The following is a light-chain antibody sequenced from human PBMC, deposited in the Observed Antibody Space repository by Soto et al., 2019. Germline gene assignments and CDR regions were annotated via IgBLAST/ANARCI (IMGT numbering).Light chain of an antibody. Sequence: QSVLTQPPSASGTPGQRVTISCSGSSSNIGSNTVNWYQQLPGTAPKLLIYTNNQRPSGVPDRFSGSKSGTSASLAISGLQSEDEADYYFSSWDDSLNIPFGTGTKVTVL. CDR2: TNN. CDR3: SSWDDSLNIP. CDR1: SSNIGSNT. J-gene: IGLJ1*01. V-gene: IGLV1-44*01.